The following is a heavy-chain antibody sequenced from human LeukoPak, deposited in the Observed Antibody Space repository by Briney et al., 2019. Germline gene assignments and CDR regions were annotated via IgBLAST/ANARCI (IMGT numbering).Heavy chain of an antibody. J-gene: IGHJ5*02. CDR2: IIPILGIA. V-gene: IGHV1-69*04. Sequence: GASVKVSCKASGGTFSSYAISWVRQAPGQGLEWMGRIIPILGIANYAQKFQGRVTITADKSTSTAYMELSSLRSEDTAVHYCARVSRNSHLWFGGMNFDPWGQGTLVTVSS. CDR3: ARVSRNSHLWFGGMNFDP. CDR1: GGTFSSYA. D-gene: IGHD3-10*01.